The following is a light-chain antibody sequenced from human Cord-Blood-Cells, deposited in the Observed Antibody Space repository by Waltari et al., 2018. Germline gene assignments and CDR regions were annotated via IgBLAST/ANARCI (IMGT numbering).Light chain of an antibody. CDR2: EVS. Sequence: QSALTQPASVSGSPGQSINISCTGTSSDVGSYNLVSWYQQHPGKAPKLMIYEVSKRPSGVSNRFSGSKSGNTASLTISGLQAEDEADYYCCSYAGSYVVFGGGTKLTVL. J-gene: IGLJ2*01. CDR3: CSYAGSYVV. CDR1: SSDVGSYNL. V-gene: IGLV2-23*02.